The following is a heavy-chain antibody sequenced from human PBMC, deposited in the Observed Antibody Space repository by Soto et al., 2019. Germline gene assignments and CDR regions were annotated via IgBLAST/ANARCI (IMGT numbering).Heavy chain of an antibody. CDR3: ANGYSSSSAYFDY. J-gene: IGHJ4*02. D-gene: IGHD6-6*01. Sequence: PGGSLRLSCAASGFTFSSYAMSWVRQSPGKGLEWVSAISGSGGSTYYADSVKGRFTISRDNSKNTLYLQMNSLRAEDTAVYYCANGYSSSSAYFDYWGQGTLVTVSS. CDR1: GFTFSSYA. CDR2: ISGSGGST. V-gene: IGHV3-23*01.